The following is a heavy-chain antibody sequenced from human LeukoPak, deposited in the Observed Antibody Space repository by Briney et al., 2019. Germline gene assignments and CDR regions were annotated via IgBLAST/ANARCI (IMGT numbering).Heavy chain of an antibody. V-gene: IGHV3-23*01. CDR1: GFTFSSYA. CDR3: ARGGFEYQLLSYYGMDV. J-gene: IGHJ6*02. D-gene: IGHD2-2*01. Sequence: GGSLRLSCAASGFTFSSYAMSWVRQAPGKGLEWVSAISGSGGSTYYADSVKGRFTISRDNAKNSLYLQMNSLRAEDTAVYYCARGGFEYQLLSYYGMDVWGQGTTVTVSS. CDR2: ISGSGGST.